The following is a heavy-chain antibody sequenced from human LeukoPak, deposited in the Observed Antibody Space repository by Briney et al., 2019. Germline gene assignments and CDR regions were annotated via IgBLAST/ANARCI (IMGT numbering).Heavy chain of an antibody. J-gene: IGHJ4*02. CDR1: GVSITSDTYY. V-gene: IGHV4-30-2*01. Sequence: SQTLSLTCAVSGVSITSDTYYWSWIRQPPGKGLEWIGYILHSGSTYHNPSLKSRVTTLVDTSKNQFSLKLSSVTAADTAVYFCARTRDFWSAYFDYWGQGILVTVSS. D-gene: IGHD3-3*01. CDR3: ARTRDFWSAYFDY. CDR2: ILHSGST.